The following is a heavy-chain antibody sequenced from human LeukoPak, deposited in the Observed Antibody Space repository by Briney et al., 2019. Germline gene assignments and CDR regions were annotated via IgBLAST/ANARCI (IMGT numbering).Heavy chain of an antibody. CDR3: ARGRDGYNYSFDY. D-gene: IGHD5-24*01. CDR1: GYILTSYD. CDR2: ISPYKGNT. J-gene: IGHJ4*02. V-gene: IGHV1-18*01. Sequence: GASVKVSCKASGYILTSYDINWVRQAPGQGLEWTGWISPYKGNTNYAQKFQDRVTMTTDTSTSTTYMELRSLRSDDTAVYYCARGRDGYNYSFDYWGQGTLVTVSS.